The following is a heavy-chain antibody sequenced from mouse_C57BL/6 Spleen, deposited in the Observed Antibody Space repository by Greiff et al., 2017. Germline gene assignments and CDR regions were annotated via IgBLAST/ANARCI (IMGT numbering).Heavy chain of an antibody. J-gene: IGHJ1*03. CDR3: ASSYYYGSSTGYFDV. D-gene: IGHD1-1*01. Sequence: QVQLKQSGAELARPGASVKLSCKASGYTFTSYGISWVKQRTGQGLEWIGEIYPRSGNTYYNEKFKGKATLTADKSSSTAYMELRSLTSEDSAVYFCASSYYYGSSTGYFDVWGTGTTVTVSS. CDR2: IYPRSGNT. CDR1: GYTFTSYG. V-gene: IGHV1-81*01.